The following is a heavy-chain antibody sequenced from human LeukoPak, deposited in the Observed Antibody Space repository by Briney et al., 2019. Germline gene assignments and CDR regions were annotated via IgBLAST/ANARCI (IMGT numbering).Heavy chain of an antibody. D-gene: IGHD1-26*01. CDR2: IHISGRT. V-gene: IGHV4-59*11. CDR3: AKEVVGLRYYIDV. J-gene: IGHJ6*03. CDR1: GGSISSHY. Sequence: PSETLSLTCTVSGGSISSHYWSWIRQPPGKGLEWIGYIHISGRTNSNPALKSRLTISVDTSKNQLSLKLTSVTVADTAVYYCAKEVVGLRYYIDVRGKGTTVTVSS.